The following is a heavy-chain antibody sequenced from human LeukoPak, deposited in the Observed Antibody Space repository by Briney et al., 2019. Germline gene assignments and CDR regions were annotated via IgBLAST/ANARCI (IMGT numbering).Heavy chain of an antibody. CDR1: GFTFDDYA. CDR3: AKDSRAIVVVTAIPGAFDI. D-gene: IGHD2-21*02. Sequence: GRSLRLSCAASGFTFDDYAMHWVRQAPGKGLEWVSGISWNSDSIGYADSVKGRFTISRDNAKNSLYLQMNSLRAEDTALYYCAKDSRAIVVVTAIPGAFDIWGQGTMVTVSS. J-gene: IGHJ3*02. CDR2: ISWNSDSI. V-gene: IGHV3-9*01.